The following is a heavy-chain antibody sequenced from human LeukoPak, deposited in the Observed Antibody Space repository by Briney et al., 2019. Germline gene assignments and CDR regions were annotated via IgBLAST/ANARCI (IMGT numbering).Heavy chain of an antibody. Sequence: GASVKVSCKTSGYTFTGFYIHWVRQAHGQGLEWMGWINPNTGATNFAQKFQGRVAMTTDTSVSTAYMDLRRLRFDDTAVYYCAREGDYNGSGRGDSWGQGTLVTVSS. CDR1: GYTFTGFY. CDR3: AREGDYNGSGRGDS. J-gene: IGHJ4*02. V-gene: IGHV1-2*02. D-gene: IGHD3-10*01. CDR2: INPNTGAT.